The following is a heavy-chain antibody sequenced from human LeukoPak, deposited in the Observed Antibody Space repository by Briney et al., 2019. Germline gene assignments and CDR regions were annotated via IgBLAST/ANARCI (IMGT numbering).Heavy chain of an antibody. CDR1: GYTFTSYD. D-gene: IGHD6-19*01. CDR3: ARDRQWLLDY. J-gene: IGHJ4*02. Sequence: ASVKVSCKASGYTFTSYDINWVRQATGQGLEWMGWISAYNGNTNYAQKLQGRVTMTTDTSTSTAYMGLRSLRSDDTAVYYCARDRQWLLDYWGQGTLVTVSS. CDR2: ISAYNGNT. V-gene: IGHV1-18*01.